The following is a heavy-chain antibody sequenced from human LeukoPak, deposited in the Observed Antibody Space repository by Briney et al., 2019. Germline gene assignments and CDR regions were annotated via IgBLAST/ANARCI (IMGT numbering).Heavy chain of an antibody. CDR1: GFTFSNYW. Sequence: PGGSLRLSCAASGFTFSNYWMSWVRQAPGKGLEWVANIRQDGSDKFYVDSVKGRFTISRDNAKNSLYLQMNSLRAEDTAVYYCARESQSAYYFDSSGYEDAFDIWGQGTMVTVSS. V-gene: IGHV3-7*01. CDR2: IRQDGSDK. D-gene: IGHD3-22*01. J-gene: IGHJ3*02. CDR3: ARESQSAYYFDSSGYEDAFDI.